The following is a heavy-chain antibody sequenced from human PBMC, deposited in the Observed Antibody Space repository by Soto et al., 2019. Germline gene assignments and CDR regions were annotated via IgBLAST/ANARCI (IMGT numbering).Heavy chain of an antibody. CDR1: GYTFTSYG. CDR2: ISAYNGNT. CDR3: AREVRFLEWLLESRGYEYNWFDP. V-gene: IGHV1-18*04. J-gene: IGHJ5*02. Sequence: ASVKFSCKASGYTFTSYGISWVRQAPGQGLEWMGWISAYNGNTNYAQKLQGRVTMTTDTSTSTAYMELRSLRSDDTAVYYCAREVRFLEWLLESRGYEYNWFDPWGQGTLVTVSS. D-gene: IGHD3-3*01.